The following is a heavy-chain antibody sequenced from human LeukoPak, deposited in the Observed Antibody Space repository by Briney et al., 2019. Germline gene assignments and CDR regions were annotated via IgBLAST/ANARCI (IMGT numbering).Heavy chain of an antibody. V-gene: IGHV7-4-1*02. CDR2: INTNTGNP. CDR1: GYTFISYG. Sequence: ASVKVSCKASGYTFISYGFSWVRQAPGQGLEWMGWINTNTGNPTYAQGFTGRFVFSLDTSVSTAYLQISSLKAEDTAVYYCARANNWEIFDYWGQGTLVTVSS. J-gene: IGHJ4*02. D-gene: IGHD1-20*01. CDR3: ARANNWEIFDY.